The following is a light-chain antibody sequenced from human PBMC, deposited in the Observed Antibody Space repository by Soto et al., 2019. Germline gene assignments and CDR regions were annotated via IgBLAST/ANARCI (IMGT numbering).Light chain of an antibody. CDR3: QQYSTSPLT. CDR2: GAS. CDR1: QSVRSSH. V-gene: IGKV3-20*01. Sequence: EIVLTQSPGTLSLSPGERATLSCRTSQSVRSSHLAWYQQKSGQAPRLLIYGASSRATGIPDRFSGSGSGTDFTLTISRLEPEDFAVYHCQQYSTSPLTFGGGTKVAIK. J-gene: IGKJ4*01.